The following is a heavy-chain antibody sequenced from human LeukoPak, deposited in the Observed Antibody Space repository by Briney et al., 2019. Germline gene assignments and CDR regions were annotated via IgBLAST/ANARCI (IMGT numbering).Heavy chain of an antibody. CDR3: AKTGYSYGPFFDY. Sequence: SETLSLTCTVSGGSISSYYWSWIRQPPGKGLEWIGYIYYSGSTNYNPSFKSRVTISVDTSKNQFSLKLSSVTAADTAVYHCAKTGYSYGPFFDYWGQGTLVTVSS. CDR2: IYYSGST. J-gene: IGHJ4*02. D-gene: IGHD5-18*01. CDR1: GGSISSYY. V-gene: IGHV4-59*01.